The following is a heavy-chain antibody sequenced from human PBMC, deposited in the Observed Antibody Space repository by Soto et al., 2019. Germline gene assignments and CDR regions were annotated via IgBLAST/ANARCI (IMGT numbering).Heavy chain of an antibody. CDR2: ISADNDNT. CDR3: ARGTSGYDYGLFDF. V-gene: IGHV1-18*01. Sequence: VQLVQSGGEVRKPGASVTVSCRASGYTFTKYGISWVRQAPGQGLEWMGWISADNDNTNYAQNLQGRVTMTTDTITSTGYMQLRSLRSDDTAVYFCARGTSGYDYGLFDFWGQGTLVTVSS. J-gene: IGHJ4*02. D-gene: IGHD5-12*01. CDR1: GYTFTKYG.